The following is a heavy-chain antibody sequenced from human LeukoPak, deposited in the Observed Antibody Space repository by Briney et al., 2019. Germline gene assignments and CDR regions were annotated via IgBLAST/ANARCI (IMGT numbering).Heavy chain of an antibody. V-gene: IGHV3-23*01. CDR3: AKDLPAQGWAAAGTNWFDP. CDR1: GFTFSSYA. Sequence: GGSLRLSCAASGFTFSSYAMSWVRQAPGKGLEWVLAISGSGGSTYYADSVKGRFTISRDNSKNTLYLQMNSLRAEDTAVYYCAKDLPAQGWAAAGTNWFDPWGQGTLVTVSS. D-gene: IGHD6-13*01. CDR2: ISGSGGST. J-gene: IGHJ5*02.